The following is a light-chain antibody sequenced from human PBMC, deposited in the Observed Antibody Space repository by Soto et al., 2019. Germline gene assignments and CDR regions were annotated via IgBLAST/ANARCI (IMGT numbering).Light chain of an antibody. CDR1: SSDVGGYNS. V-gene: IGLV2-11*01. Sequence: QSALTQPRSVSGSPGQSVTISCTGTSSDVGGYNSVSWYQQHPGKAPKLMIYAVTKRPSGVPARFSGSKSGNTASLTISGLQAEDEADYYCCSYAGTYTFVFGTGTKPPS. J-gene: IGLJ1*01. CDR2: AVT. CDR3: CSYAGTYTFV.